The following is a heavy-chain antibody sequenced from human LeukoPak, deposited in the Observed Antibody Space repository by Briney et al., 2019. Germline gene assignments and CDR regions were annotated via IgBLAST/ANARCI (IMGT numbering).Heavy chain of an antibody. J-gene: IGHJ4*02. D-gene: IGHD3-22*01. V-gene: IGHV1-3*01. CDR3: ARVGSSGYLLYYFDY. CDR2: INAGNGNT. Sequence: ASVKVSCKASGYTFTSYAMHWVRQAPGQRLEWMGWINAGNGNTKYSQKFQGGVTITRDTSASTAYMELSSLRSEDTAVYYCARVGSSGYLLYYFDYWGQGTLVTVSS. CDR1: GYTFTSYA.